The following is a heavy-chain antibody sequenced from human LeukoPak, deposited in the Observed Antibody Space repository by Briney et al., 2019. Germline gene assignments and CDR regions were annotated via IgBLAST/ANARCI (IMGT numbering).Heavy chain of an antibody. Sequence: GGSLRLSCAASEFTFNNYAVSWVRQAPGQGLEWVSTISGRGGITYYADSVKGRFTISRDNSKNTVFLQMNSLRVDDTAVYYCAKALRETHRPVYSYYYMDVWGKGTTVAVSS. CDR1: EFTFNNYA. D-gene: IGHD2-21*01. CDR3: AKALRETHRPVYSYYYMDV. J-gene: IGHJ6*03. V-gene: IGHV3-23*01. CDR2: ISGRGGIT.